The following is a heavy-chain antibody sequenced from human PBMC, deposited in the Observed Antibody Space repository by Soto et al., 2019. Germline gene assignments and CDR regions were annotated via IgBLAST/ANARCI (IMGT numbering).Heavy chain of an antibody. CDR2: VSGSGGNT. CDR1: GFTFRRYV. Sequence: EVQLLESGGGLVQPGGSLILSCAASGFTFRRYVLSWVRQAPGKGLAWVSAVSGSGGNTYYADSVKGRFTISRDNSKNTPYLQMNSPRVEDTAVYYCAKEFFGDLFPPENWGQGTLFTVSS. CDR3: AKEFFGDLFPPEN. J-gene: IGHJ4*02. V-gene: IGHV3-23*01. D-gene: IGHD3-10*01.